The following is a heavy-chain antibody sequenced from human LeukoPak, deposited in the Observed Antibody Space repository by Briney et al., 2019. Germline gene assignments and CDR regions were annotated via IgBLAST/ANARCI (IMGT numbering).Heavy chain of an antibody. CDR3: AKAYSTPFRWNDLLGLDY. CDR1: GFTFSSYW. D-gene: IGHD1-1*01. CDR2: INTDGSST. V-gene: IGHV3-74*01. Sequence: PGGSLRLSCAASGFTFSSYWMHWVRQAPGKGLVWVSRINTDGSSTSYADSVKGRFTISRDNSKNTLYLQMNSLRAEDTAVYYCAKAYSTPFRWNDLLGLDYWGQGTLVTVSS. J-gene: IGHJ4*02.